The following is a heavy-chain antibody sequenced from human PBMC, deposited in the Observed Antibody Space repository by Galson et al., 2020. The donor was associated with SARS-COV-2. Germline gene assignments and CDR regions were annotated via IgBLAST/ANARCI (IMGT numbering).Heavy chain of an antibody. D-gene: IGHD2-2*01. Sequence: GSLRLSCAASGFTFISYAMHWVRQAPGKGLEWVAVISYDGSNKYYADSVKGRFTISRDNSKNTLYLQMNSLRAEDTAVYYCARGDIVVVHGWFDPWGQGTLVTVSS. CDR1: GFTFISYA. J-gene: IGHJ5*02. CDR3: ARGDIVVVHGWFDP. CDR2: ISYDGSNK. V-gene: IGHV3-30*04.